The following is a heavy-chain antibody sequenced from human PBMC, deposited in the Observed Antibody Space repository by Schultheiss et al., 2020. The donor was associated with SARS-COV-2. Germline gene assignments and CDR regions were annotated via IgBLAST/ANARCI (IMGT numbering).Heavy chain of an antibody. Sequence: SETLSLTCTVSSYSISRGYYWGWIRQPPGKGLEWIGSIYYSGSTYYNPSLKSRVTISVDTSKNQLSLKLSSMTAADTAVYYCARGRHSSSLYYYDSSGRQYKVIYYFDYWGQGTLVTVSS. V-gene: IGHV4-38-2*02. CDR1: SYSISRGYY. J-gene: IGHJ4*02. CDR3: ARGRHSSSLYYYDSSGRQYKVIYYFDY. D-gene: IGHD3-22*01. CDR2: IYYSGST.